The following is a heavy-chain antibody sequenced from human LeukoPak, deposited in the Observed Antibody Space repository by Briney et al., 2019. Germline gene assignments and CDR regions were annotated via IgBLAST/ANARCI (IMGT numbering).Heavy chain of an antibody. V-gene: IGHV3-53*01. CDR2: FYRGDST. Sequence: GGSLRLSCAASGFTASSSYMYWVRQAPGKGLEWVSFFYRGDSTYYAEPVRGRFTISRDNSKNTLYLLMNSLIPEDTAVYYCAREVVSSPSYFDSWGQGTLVTVSS. CDR3: AREVVSSPSYFDS. J-gene: IGHJ4*02. CDR1: GFTASSSY. D-gene: IGHD2-15*01.